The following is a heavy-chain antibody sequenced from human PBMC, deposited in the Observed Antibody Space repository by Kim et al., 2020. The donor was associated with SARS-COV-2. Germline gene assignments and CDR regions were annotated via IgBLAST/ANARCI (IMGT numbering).Heavy chain of an antibody. CDR3: ARVFGPIWADAFCV. D-gene: IGHD2-2*02. J-gene: IGHJ3*01. V-gene: IGHV3-23*01. CDR2: ISGSASDT. CDR1: GFTFNTYA. Sequence: GGSLRLSCAASGFTFNTYAMSWVRQAPGKGLEWVSSISGSASDTYYGGSVKGQFTTSRDNSKNTLFLQMNSLRAEDTAVYYCARVFGPIWADAFCVWGQG.